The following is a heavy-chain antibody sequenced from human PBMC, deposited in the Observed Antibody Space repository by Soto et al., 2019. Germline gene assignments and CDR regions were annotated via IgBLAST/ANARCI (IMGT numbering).Heavy chain of an antibody. CDR1: GGSISSGYYY. CDR3: ACRRGPMIGHAFDI. Sequence: SETISLTCTVSGGSISSGYYYWSWIRQPPGRGLEWIGYICYSGSPNYNRSLKSRVTISVDTSKNQLSLKLSSVTAADKAVYYCACRRGPMIGHAFDIWGQGTMVTVSS. D-gene: IGHD3-22*01. V-gene: IGHV4-61*01. J-gene: IGHJ3*02. CDR2: ICYSGSP.